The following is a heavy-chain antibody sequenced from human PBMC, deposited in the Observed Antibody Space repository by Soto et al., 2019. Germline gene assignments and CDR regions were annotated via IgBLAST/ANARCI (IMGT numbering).Heavy chain of an antibody. D-gene: IGHD6-13*01. V-gene: IGHV3-30-3*01. Sequence: QVQLVESGGGVVQPGRSLRLSCAASGFTFSSYAMHWVRQAPGKGLEWVAVISYDGSNKYYADSVKGRFTISRDNSKNTLYLQMNSLRAEDTAVYYCARKIAAGMVKDLDYWGQGTLVTVSS. J-gene: IGHJ4*02. CDR3: ARKIAAGMVKDLDY. CDR2: ISYDGSNK. CDR1: GFTFSSYA.